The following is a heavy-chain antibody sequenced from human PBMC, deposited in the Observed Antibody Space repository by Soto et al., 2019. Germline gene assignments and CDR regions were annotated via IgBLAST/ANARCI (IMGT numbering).Heavy chain of an antibody. CDR3: ARHVAGKYCSGGSCSLYMDV. Sequence: GESLKISCKGSGYSFTSYWIGWVRQMPGKGLEWMGIIYPGDSDTRYSPSFQGQVTISADKSISTAYLQWSSLKASDTAMYYCARHVAGKYCSGGSCSLYMDVWGKGTTVTVSS. D-gene: IGHD2-15*01. J-gene: IGHJ6*03. CDR2: IYPGDSDT. CDR1: GYSFTSYW. V-gene: IGHV5-51*01.